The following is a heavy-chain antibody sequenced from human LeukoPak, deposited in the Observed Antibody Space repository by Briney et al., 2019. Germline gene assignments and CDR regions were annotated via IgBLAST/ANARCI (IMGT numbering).Heavy chain of an antibody. CDR3: ARETYSSSYYYYYMDV. CDR1: GDSISSGLSY. Sequence: PSETLSLTCSVSGDSISSGLSYWSWIRQPPGEGLEWIGYIYHSGSTFYNPSLKSRVTISVDRSKNQLFLKLTSVTAADTAVYYCARETYSSSYYYYYMDVWGKGTTVTVSS. CDR2: IYHSGST. V-gene: IGHV4-30-2*01. J-gene: IGHJ6*03. D-gene: IGHD6-6*01.